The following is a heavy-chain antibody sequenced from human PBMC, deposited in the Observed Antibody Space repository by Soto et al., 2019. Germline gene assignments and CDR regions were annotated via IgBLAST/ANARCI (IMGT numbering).Heavy chain of an antibody. CDR3: ARRGRYCGGDCLPGWFDL. CDR2: IYPGDSDT. Sequence: EVQLVQSGAEVKKPGESLKISCQGSGYSFTSYWIGWVRQMPGKGLEWMGTIYPGDSDTRYSPSVQVQVTISADKSISTAYLQWSSMKASNTAMYYCARRGRYCGGDCLPGWFDLWGRGTLVTVSS. CDR1: GYSFTSYW. J-gene: IGHJ2*01. D-gene: IGHD2-21*02. V-gene: IGHV5-51*01.